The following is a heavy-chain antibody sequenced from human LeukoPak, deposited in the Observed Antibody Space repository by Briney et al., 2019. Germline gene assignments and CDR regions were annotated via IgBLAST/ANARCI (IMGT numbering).Heavy chain of an antibody. CDR1: GYTFTSYG. V-gene: IGHV1-18*01. D-gene: IGHD6-25*01. J-gene: IGHJ3*02. Sequence: GASVKVSCKASGYTFTSYGISWVRQAPGQGLEWMGWISAYNGNTNYAQKLQGRVTMTTDTSTSTAYMELRSLRSDDTAVYYCARDKYSRGFDAFDIWGQGTMVTVSS. CDR3: ARDKYSRGFDAFDI. CDR2: ISAYNGNT.